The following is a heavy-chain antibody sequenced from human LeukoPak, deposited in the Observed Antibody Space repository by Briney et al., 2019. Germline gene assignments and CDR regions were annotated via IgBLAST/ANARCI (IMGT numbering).Heavy chain of an antibody. Sequence: SETLSLTCAVYGGSFSGYYWSWIRQPPGKGLEWIGEINHSGSTNYNPSLKSRVTISVDTSKNQFSLKLSSVTAADTAVYYCAREGLWFGEGSRGFDIWGQGTMVTVSS. J-gene: IGHJ3*02. V-gene: IGHV4-34*01. CDR1: GGSFSGYY. CDR3: AREGLWFGEGSRGFDI. CDR2: INHSGST. D-gene: IGHD3-10*01.